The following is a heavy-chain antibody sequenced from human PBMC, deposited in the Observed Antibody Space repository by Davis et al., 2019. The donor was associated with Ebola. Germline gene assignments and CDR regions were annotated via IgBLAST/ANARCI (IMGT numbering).Heavy chain of an antibody. D-gene: IGHD4-17*01. Sequence: GESLKIPCAAPGFTVSSNYMSWVRQAPGKGLEWVSVIYSGGGPYYADSVKGRFTISRDNSKNTLYLQMNSLRAEDTAVYYCARGMTTGTTGDYWGQGTLVTVSS. V-gene: IGHV3-66*01. J-gene: IGHJ4*02. CDR2: IYSGGGP. CDR3: ARGMTTGTTGDY. CDR1: GFTVSSNY.